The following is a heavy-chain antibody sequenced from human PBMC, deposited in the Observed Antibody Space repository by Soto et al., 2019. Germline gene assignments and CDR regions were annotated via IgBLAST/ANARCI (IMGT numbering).Heavy chain of an antibody. CDR3: ARARLGYCSGGSCYSPYFDY. Sequence: QVQLQESGPGLVKPSQTLSLTCTVSGGSISSGDYYWSWIRQPPGKGLEWIGYIYYSGSTYYNPSLKSRFTISVDTSKNQFSLKLSSVTAADTAVYYCARARLGYCSGGSCYSPYFDYWGQGTLVTVSS. CDR1: GGSISSGDYY. D-gene: IGHD2-15*01. V-gene: IGHV4-30-4*01. CDR2: IYYSGST. J-gene: IGHJ4*02.